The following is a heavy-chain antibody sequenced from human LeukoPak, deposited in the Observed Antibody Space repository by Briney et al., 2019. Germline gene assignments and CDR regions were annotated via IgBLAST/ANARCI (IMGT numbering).Heavy chain of an antibody. D-gene: IGHD5-18*01. CDR2: ISYDGSNK. CDR3: ARVGGRDTAMVTD. J-gene: IGHJ4*02. V-gene: IGHV3-30-3*01. Sequence: GSLRLSCAASGFTFSSYAMHWVRQAPGKGLEWVAVISYDGSNKYYADSVKGRFTISRDNSKNTLYLQMNSLRAEDTAVYYCARVGGRDTAMVTDWGQGTLVTVSS. CDR1: GFTFSSYA.